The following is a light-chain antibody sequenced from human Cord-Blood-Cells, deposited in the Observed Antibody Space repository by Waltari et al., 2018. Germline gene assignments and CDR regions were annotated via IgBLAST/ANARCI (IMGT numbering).Light chain of an antibody. Sequence: SYELTQPSSVSVSPGQTARITCSGDVLAKKYARWFQQKPGQAPGLVIYKDSERPSVIPERFSGSSSGTTVTLTISGAQVEDEADYYCYSAADNNWVFGGGTKLTVL. J-gene: IGLJ3*02. CDR2: KDS. V-gene: IGLV3-27*01. CDR3: YSAADNNWV. CDR1: VLAKKY.